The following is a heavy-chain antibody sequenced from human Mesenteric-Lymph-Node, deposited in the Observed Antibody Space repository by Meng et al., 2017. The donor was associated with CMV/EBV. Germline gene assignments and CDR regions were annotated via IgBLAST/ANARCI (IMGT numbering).Heavy chain of an antibody. V-gene: IGHV3-66*01. J-gene: IGHJ4*02. CDR3: TGDSVSNPNLDY. CDR1: GFNVRDKY. D-gene: IGHD3-10*01. CDR2: IYRGDNT. Sequence: VALVGAGGGLVQPGGSLRRSCAASGFNVRDKYMSWVRQAPGKGLEWVCIIYRGDNTYYIDSVKDRFTVSRDNSKNTMYLQMNSLRVEDTAVYYCTGDSVSNPNLDYWGQGTLVTVSS.